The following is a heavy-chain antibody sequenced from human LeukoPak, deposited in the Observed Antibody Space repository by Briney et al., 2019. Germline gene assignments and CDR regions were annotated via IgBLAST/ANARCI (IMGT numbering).Heavy chain of an antibody. Sequence: SETLSLTCAVYGGSFSGYYWSWIRQPPGKGLEWIGEINHSGSTNYNPSLKSRVTISVDTSKNRFSLKLSSVTAADTAVYYCARIPGDIVVVPAASALAVWGKGTTVTVSS. CDR1: GGSFSGYY. D-gene: IGHD2-2*01. V-gene: IGHV4-34*01. CDR3: ARIPGDIVVVPAASALAV. J-gene: IGHJ6*04. CDR2: INHSGST.